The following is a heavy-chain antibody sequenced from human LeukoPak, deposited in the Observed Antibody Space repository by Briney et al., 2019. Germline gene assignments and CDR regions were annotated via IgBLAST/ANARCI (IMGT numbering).Heavy chain of an antibody. D-gene: IGHD2-2*01. V-gene: IGHV4-39*01. CDR2: IYYTGST. CDR3: VRHCIKTSCYLYDF. J-gene: IGHJ4*02. CDR1: GGTISSSSYH. Sequence: PSETLSLTCTVSGGTISSSSYHWGWIRQPPGKGLEWIGSIYYTGSTYYNPSLKCRVTMSVDTSNHQFSLKLSSVTAADTAAYYCVRHCIKTSCYLYDFWGQGVLVTVSS.